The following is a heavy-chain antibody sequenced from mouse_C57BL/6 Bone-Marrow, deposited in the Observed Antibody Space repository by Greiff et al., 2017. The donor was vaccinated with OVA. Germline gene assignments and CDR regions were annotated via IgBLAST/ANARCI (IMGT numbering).Heavy chain of an antibody. V-gene: IGHV1-19*01. J-gene: IGHJ4*01. CDR1: GYTFTDYY. CDR2: INPYNGGT. D-gene: IGHD1-1*01. CDR3: ARSYGSSSYAMDY. Sequence: VQLKQSGPVLVKPGASVKMSCKASGYTFTDYYMNWVKQSHGKSLEWIGVINPYNGGTSYNQKFKGKATLTVDKSSSTAYMELNSLTSEDSAVYYCARSYGSSSYAMDYWGQGTSVTVSS.